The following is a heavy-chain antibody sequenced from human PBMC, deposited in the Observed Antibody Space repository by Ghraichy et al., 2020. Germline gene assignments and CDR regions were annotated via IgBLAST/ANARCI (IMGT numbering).Heavy chain of an antibody. CDR3: ARGGPAGSGYNFDY. Sequence: LSLTCTVSGGSISSGGYYWSWIRQHPGKGLEWIGYIYYSGSTYYNPSLKSRVTISVDTSKNQFSLKLSSVTAADTAVYYCARGGPAGSGYNFDYWGQGTLVTVSS. J-gene: IGHJ4*02. CDR2: IYYSGST. D-gene: IGHD3-3*01. V-gene: IGHV4-31*03. CDR1: GGSISSGGYY.